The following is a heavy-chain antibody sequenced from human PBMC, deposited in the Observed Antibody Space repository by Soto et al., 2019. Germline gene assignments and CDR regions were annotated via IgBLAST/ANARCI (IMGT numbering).Heavy chain of an antibody. CDR1: GCTFDNYV. D-gene: IGHD2-15*01. CDR3: AKDGLVGGGISAFDY. CDR2: ISRSGDTS. Sequence: GGSLRLSCAASGCTFDNYVMTWLRQAPGKGLERVSAISRSGDTSYYADSAKGRFTISRDNSKSRLYLEMSSLRAEDTALYYCAKDGLVGGGISAFDYWGQGILVTVSS. V-gene: IGHV3-23*01. J-gene: IGHJ4*02.